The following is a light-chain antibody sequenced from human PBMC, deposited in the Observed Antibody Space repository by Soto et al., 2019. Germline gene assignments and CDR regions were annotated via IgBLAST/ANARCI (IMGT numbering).Light chain of an antibody. J-gene: IGLJ2*01. CDR3: LLSYNAARV. Sequence: QAVVNQEPSLTVSPGGRVTLTCGSSTGAVTSNHHPYWFQQKAGQDPRTLIYDTSNKHSWTPARFSGSLLGDKAALTLSGAQPEDEAQYYCLLSYNAARVFGGGTKLTVL. CDR2: DTS. CDR1: TGAVTSNHH. V-gene: IGLV7-46*01.